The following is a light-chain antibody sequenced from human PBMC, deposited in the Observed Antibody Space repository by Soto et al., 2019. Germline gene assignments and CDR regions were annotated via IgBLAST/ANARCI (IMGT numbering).Light chain of an antibody. Sequence: QSVLTQSPSVSAAPGQTVTISCSGSSSNIGNNYVSWYQQLPGTAPKLLIYGNNKRPSGIPDRFSGSKSGTSGTLDITGLQTGDEADYYCATWDGSLPGEVFGGGTKVTV. J-gene: IGLJ2*01. CDR1: SSNIGNNY. CDR2: GNN. CDR3: ATWDGSLPGEV. V-gene: IGLV1-51*01.